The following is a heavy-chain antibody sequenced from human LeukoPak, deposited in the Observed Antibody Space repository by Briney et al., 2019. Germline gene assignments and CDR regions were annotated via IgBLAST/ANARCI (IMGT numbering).Heavy chain of an antibody. D-gene: IGHD3-9*01. CDR2: IYSGGST. V-gene: IGHV3-53*01. CDR3: AREDILTGFDY. CDR1: GFTVSSNY. J-gene: IGHJ4*02. Sequence: GSLRLSCAASGFTVSSNYMSWVRQAPGKGLEWVSVIYSGGSTYYADSVKGRFTISRDNSKNTLYLQMNSLRAEDTAVYYCAREDILTGFDYWGQGTLVTVSS.